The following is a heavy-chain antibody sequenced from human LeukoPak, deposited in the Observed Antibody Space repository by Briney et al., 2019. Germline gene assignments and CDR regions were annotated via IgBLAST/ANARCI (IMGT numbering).Heavy chain of an antibody. V-gene: IGHV3-23*01. CDR2: ISGSGGST. J-gene: IGHJ3*02. CDR1: GFTFSSYA. CDR3: AKVSQYSSGWYAILDAFDI. D-gene: IGHD6-19*01. Sequence: GGSLRLSCAASGFTFSSYAMSWVRQAPGKGLEWVSAISGSGGSTYYADSVKGRFTISRDNSKNTLYLQINSLRAEDTAVYYCAKVSQYSSGWYAILDAFDIWGQGTMVTVSS.